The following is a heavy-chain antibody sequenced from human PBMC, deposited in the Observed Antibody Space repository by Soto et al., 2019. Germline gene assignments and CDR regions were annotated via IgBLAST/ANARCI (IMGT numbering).Heavy chain of an antibody. CDR1: GGSVNSDFYY. J-gene: IGHJ4*02. CDR2: IYYTGST. CDR3: AREYSNSPEAFDY. Sequence: TSETLSLTCTVSGGSVNSDFYYWSWIRQPPGKGLEWIGYIYYTGSTNYNPSLKGRVTISLDTSRNQFSLKLSSVTAADTAVFYCAREYSNSPEAFDYWGQGALVTVSS. V-gene: IGHV4-61*01. D-gene: IGHD6-6*01.